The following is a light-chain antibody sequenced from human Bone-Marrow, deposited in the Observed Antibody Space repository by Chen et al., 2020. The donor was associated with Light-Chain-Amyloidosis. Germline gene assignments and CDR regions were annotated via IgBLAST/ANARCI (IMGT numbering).Light chain of an antibody. CDR2: DVS. CDR3: CSFAGSYTVFV. Sequence: QSALTQPRSVSGSPGQSVPISCTGSSSDVGGYNYVSWYQQHPGKAPKLMIYDVSKRPSGVPDRFSGSKSDNTASLTISGLQTEDEADYFCCSFAGSYTVFVLGTGTKVTVL. CDR1: SSDVGGYNY. V-gene: IGLV2-11*01. J-gene: IGLJ1*01.